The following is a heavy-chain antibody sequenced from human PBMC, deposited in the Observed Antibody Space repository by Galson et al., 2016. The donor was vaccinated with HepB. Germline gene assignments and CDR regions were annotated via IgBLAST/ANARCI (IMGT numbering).Heavy chain of an antibody. J-gene: IGHJ6*04. CDR3: AKGVVGSSPSAGTYYYYGMNL. CDR1: GFTFREYA. D-gene: IGHD5/OR15-5a*01. Sequence: SLRLSCAASGFTFREYAFHWVRQAPGKGLEWVAGISWDSVTLGYGDAVKGRFTVSRDNAKNSLYLEMNRLRPEDTAFYYCAKGVVGSSPSAGTYYYYGMNLWGKGTTVTVSS. V-gene: IGHV3-9*01. CDR2: ISWDSVTL.